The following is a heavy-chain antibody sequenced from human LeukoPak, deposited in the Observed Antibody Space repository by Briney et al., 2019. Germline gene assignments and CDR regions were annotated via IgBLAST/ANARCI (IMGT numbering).Heavy chain of an antibody. D-gene: IGHD4-17*01. CDR3: ARFRHDYGDYVDGSRSYYFDY. CDR2: IYYSGIT. Sequence: PSQTLSLTCTVSGGSISSGGYFWSWIRQHPGKGLEWIGYIYYSGITYYNPSLKSRVTITVDTSKNQFSLKLSSVTAADTAVYYCARFRHDYGDYVDGSRSYYFDYWGQGTLVTVSS. J-gene: IGHJ4*02. CDR1: GGSISSGGYF. V-gene: IGHV4-31*03.